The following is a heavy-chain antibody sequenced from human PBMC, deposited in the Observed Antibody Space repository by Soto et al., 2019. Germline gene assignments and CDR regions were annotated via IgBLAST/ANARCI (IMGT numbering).Heavy chain of an antibody. Sequence: SETLSLTCAVCGGSFSGHYWSWIRQPPGKGLEWIGEINHSGSTNYNPSLKSRVTISVDTSKNQFSLKLSSVTAADTAVYYCARGPPVVVAATGGVSWFDTWGQGTLVTVSS. CDR1: GGSFSGHY. CDR2: INHSGST. D-gene: IGHD2-15*01. CDR3: ARGPPVVVAATGGVSWFDT. V-gene: IGHV4-34*01. J-gene: IGHJ5*02.